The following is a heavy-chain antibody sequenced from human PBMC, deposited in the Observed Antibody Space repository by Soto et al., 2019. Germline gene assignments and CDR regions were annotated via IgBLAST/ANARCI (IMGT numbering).Heavy chain of an antibody. Sequence: QVQLVESGGGVVQPGRSLRLSCAASGFTFSSYGMHWVRQAPGKGLEWVAVIWYDGSNKYYADSVKGRFTISRDNSKNTRYLQMNSLRAEDTAVYYCARAGGEQGPVFQLWGQGTLVTVSS. J-gene: IGHJ1*01. D-gene: IGHD2-21*01. CDR2: IWYDGSNK. CDR1: GFTFSSYG. CDR3: ARAGGEQGPVFQL. V-gene: IGHV3-33*01.